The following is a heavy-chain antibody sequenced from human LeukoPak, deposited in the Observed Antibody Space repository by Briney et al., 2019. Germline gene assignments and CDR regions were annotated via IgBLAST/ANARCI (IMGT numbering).Heavy chain of an antibody. CDR1: GGSISSYY. Sequence: SETLSLTCTVSGGSISSYYWGWIRQPPGKGLEWIGSIYYSGSTYYNPSLKSRVTISVDTSKNQFSLKLSSVTAADTAVYYCASYYDFWSGYFGDAFDIWGQGTMVTVSS. V-gene: IGHV4-39*01. CDR2: IYYSGST. J-gene: IGHJ3*02. D-gene: IGHD3-3*01. CDR3: ASYYDFWSGYFGDAFDI.